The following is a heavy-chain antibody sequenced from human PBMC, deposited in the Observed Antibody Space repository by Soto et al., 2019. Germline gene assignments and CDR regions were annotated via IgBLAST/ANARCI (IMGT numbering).Heavy chain of an antibody. CDR3: AREDLPSLN. CDR2: NSAYNGNT. J-gene: IGHJ4*02. D-gene: IGHD2-2*01. Sequence: QVQLVQSGAEVKKPGASVKVSCKASGYTFTSYHISWVRQAPGQGLECMGWNSAYNGNTNYAQKLQGTVNVSTDTSTSTAYIALRSLRSDDTSVYYCAREDLPSLNWGQGTLVTVSS. V-gene: IGHV1-18*01. CDR1: GYTFTSYH.